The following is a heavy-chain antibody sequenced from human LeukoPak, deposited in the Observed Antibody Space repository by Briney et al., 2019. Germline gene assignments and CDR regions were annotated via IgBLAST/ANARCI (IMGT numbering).Heavy chain of an antibody. D-gene: IGHD3-16*02. J-gene: IGHJ4*02. CDR2: INHSGST. CDR3: ARRAHDYVWGSYRGPFIDY. CDR1: GGSINDYY. V-gene: IGHV4-34*01. Sequence: SETLSLTCTVSGGSINDYYWTWIRQPPGKGLEWIGEINHSGSTNYNPSLKSRVTISVDTSKNQFSLKLSSVTAADTAVYYCARRAHDYVWGSYRGPFIDYWGQGTLVTVSS.